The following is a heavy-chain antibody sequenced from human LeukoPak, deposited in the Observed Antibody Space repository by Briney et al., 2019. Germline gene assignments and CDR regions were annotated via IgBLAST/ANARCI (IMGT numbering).Heavy chain of an antibody. Sequence: GESLKVSCKASGYTFTGYYMHWVRQAPGQGLEWMGWINPNSGGTNYAQKFQGRVTMTRDTSISTAYMELSRLRSDDTAVYYCARVGAGHRYCSGGSCYLGYWGQGTLVTVSS. V-gene: IGHV1-2*02. CDR2: INPNSGGT. J-gene: IGHJ4*02. D-gene: IGHD2-15*01. CDR3: ARVGAGHRYCSGGSCYLGY. CDR1: GYTFTGYY.